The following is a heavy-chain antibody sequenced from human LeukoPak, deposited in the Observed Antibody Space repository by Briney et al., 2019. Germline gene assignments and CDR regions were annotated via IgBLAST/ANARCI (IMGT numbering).Heavy chain of an antibody. CDR1: GYTFTSYG. CDR2: ISAYNGNT. J-gene: IGHJ5*02. CDR3: ARDLTPPIVVVPAAMNWFDP. Sequence: GASVKVSCKASGYTFTSYGISWVRQAPGQGLEWMGWISAYNGNTNYAQKLQGRVTMTTDTSTSTAYMELSSLRSEDTAVYYCARDLTPPIVVVPAAMNWFDPWGQGTLVTVSS. V-gene: IGHV1-18*01. D-gene: IGHD2-2*01.